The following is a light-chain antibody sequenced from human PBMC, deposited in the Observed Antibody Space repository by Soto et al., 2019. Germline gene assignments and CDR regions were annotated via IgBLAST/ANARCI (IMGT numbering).Light chain of an antibody. J-gene: IGKJ1*01. CDR3: TQGTHWPRT. Sequence: DVVLTQSPLSLPVNFGQPASISCRSSKSLVYSDGNTHLSWFHQRPGQSPRRLIYRVSSRDSGVPYIFSGSGSVTDFTLEISRVEAEDVGIYFCTQGTHWPRTFGQGTKVEVK. CDR1: KSLVYSDGNTH. CDR2: RVS. V-gene: IGKV2-30*01.